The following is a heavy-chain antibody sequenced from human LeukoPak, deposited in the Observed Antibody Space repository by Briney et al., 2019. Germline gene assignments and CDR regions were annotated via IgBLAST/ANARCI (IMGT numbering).Heavy chain of an antibody. CDR3: ASEYGSGGTVDYFDY. D-gene: IGHD3-10*01. CDR2: INPSSGGT. J-gene: IGHJ4*02. V-gene: IGHV1-2*02. Sequence: ASVKVSCKASGYTFTGYYMHWVRQAPGQGLEWMGWINPSSGGTNYAQKFQGRVTMTRDTSISTAYMELSRLRSDDTAVYYCASEYGSGGTVDYFDYWGQGTLVTVSS. CDR1: GYTFTGYY.